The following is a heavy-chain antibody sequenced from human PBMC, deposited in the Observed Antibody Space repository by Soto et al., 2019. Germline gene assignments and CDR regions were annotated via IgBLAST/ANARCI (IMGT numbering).Heavy chain of an antibody. Sequence: QITLKESGPTLVKPTQTLTLTCTVSGFSLSTSGAGVGWIRQPPGRALECLAFIYWDDDKRYSPSLKSRLTITKDTSKNQVVLTMTNMDPVDTGTYYCVQRQGVAAAFGCWGQGTLVTVSS. J-gene: IGHJ4*02. CDR2: IYWDDDK. CDR1: GFSLSTSGAG. CDR3: VQRQGVAAAFGC. V-gene: IGHV2-5*02. D-gene: IGHD6-13*01.